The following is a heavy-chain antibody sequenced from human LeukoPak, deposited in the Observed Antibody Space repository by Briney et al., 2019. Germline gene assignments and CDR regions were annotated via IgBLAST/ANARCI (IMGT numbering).Heavy chain of an antibody. CDR2: ISSGGST. CDR1: RFTFSNYA. CDR3: ARDLEAVAGTNYFDY. J-gene: IGHJ4*02. Sequence: GGSLRLSCAASRFTFSNYAMSWVRQAPGKGLEWVSGISSGGSTFYADSVKGRFTISRDNSKNTLYLQMNSLRAEDTAVYYCARDLEAVAGTNYFDYWGQGTLVTVSS. V-gene: IGHV3-23*01. D-gene: IGHD6-19*01.